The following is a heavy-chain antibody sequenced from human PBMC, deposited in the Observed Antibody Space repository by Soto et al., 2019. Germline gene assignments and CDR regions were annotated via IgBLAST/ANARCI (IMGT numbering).Heavy chain of an antibody. J-gene: IGHJ4*02. D-gene: IGHD4-17*01. V-gene: IGHV4-59*01. CDR1: GGSISSYY. Sequence: QVQLQESGPGLVKPSETLSLTCTVSGGSISSYYWSWIRQPPGKGLEWIGYIYYSGSTNYNPSLKSRFTISVDTSKNQFSLKLSSVTAADTAVYYCARDYGDYVFDYWGQGTLVTVSS. CDR2: IYYSGST. CDR3: ARDYGDYVFDY.